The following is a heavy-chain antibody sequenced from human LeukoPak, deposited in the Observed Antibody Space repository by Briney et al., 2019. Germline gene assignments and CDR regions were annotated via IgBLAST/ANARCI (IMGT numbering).Heavy chain of an antibody. Sequence: ASVKVSCKASGYTFTDYYMHWVRQAPGQGLEWMGWNNPNSGGTNYAQKFQGRVTMTRDTSISTAYMELSRLKSDDTAVYYCARTLGWEMPHFDYWGQGTLVTVSS. J-gene: IGHJ4*02. D-gene: IGHD1-26*01. V-gene: IGHV1-2*02. CDR2: NNPNSGGT. CDR1: GYTFTDYY. CDR3: ARTLGWEMPHFDY.